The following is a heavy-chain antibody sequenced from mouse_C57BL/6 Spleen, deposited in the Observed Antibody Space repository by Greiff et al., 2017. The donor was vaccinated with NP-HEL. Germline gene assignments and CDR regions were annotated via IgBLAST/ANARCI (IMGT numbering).Heavy chain of an antibody. V-gene: IGHV14-2*01. CDR3: ARSSIYWYFDV. CDR2: LDPEDGET. CDR1: GFNIKDYY. Sequence: EVQLQQSGAELVKPGASVKLYCTASGFNIKDYYMHWVKQRTEQGLEWIGRLDPEDGETKYAPKFQVKATITADTSSNTSYLQLSSLTSEDTAVYYCARSSIYWYFDVWGTGTTVTVSS. J-gene: IGHJ1*03. D-gene: IGHD1-1*01.